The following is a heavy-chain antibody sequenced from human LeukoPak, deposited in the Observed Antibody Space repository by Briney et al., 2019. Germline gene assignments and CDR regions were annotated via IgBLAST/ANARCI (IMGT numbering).Heavy chain of an antibody. Sequence: GGSLRLSCAASGFTLSAYNTHWVRQAPGKGLEWVSSITSSSTYYADSVKGRFTISRDNAKNSLYLQMNSLRAEDTAVYYCARERVTTTAFDIWGQGTMVTVSS. D-gene: IGHD5-12*01. V-gene: IGHV3-69-1*01. CDR3: ARERVTTTAFDI. CDR1: GFTLSAYN. J-gene: IGHJ3*02. CDR2: ITSSST.